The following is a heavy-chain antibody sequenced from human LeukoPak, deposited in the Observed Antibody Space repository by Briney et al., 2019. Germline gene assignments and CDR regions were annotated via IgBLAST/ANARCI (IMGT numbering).Heavy chain of an antibody. J-gene: IGHJ4*02. V-gene: IGHV3-23*01. Sequence: PGGSLRLSCAASGFTFSSYAMSWVRQAPGKGLEWVSAISGSGGSTYYADSVKGRFTISRDNSKNTLYLQMNSLRAEDTAVYYCAKEDYHVTPYYYDSSGYYFDYWGQGTLVTVSS. D-gene: IGHD3-22*01. CDR1: GFTFSSYA. CDR2: ISGSGGST. CDR3: AKEDYHVTPYYYDSSGYYFDY.